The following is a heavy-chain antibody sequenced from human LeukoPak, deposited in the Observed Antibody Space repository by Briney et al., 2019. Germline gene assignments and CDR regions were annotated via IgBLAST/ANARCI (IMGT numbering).Heavy chain of an antibody. CDR1: GFTFSSYA. CDR3: LAVAGTYYGMDV. D-gene: IGHD6-19*01. Sequence: HPGGSLRLSCAASGFTFSSYAMHWVRQAPGKGLEWVAVISYDGSNKYYADSVKGRFTISRDNSKNTLYPQMNSLRAEDTAVYYCLAVAGTYYGMDVWGQGTTVTVSS. J-gene: IGHJ6*02. V-gene: IGHV3-30-3*01. CDR2: ISYDGSNK.